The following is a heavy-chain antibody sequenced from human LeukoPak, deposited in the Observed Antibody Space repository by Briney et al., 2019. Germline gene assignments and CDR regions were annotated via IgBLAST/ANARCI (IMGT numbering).Heavy chain of an antibody. Sequence: ASVKVSCKASGYTFTSYYMHWVRQAPGQGLEWMGIINPSGGSTSYAQKFQGRVTMTRDTSTSTVYMELSSLRSEDTAAYYCVRASSGTKTRLDYWGQGTLVTVSS. CDR2: INPSGGST. CDR1: GYTFTSYY. CDR3: VRASSGTKTRLDY. V-gene: IGHV1-46*01. D-gene: IGHD1-7*01. J-gene: IGHJ4*02.